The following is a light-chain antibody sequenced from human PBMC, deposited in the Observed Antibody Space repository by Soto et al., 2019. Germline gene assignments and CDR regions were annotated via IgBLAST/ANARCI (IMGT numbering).Light chain of an antibody. CDR1: QSIDKY. Sequence: DLQMTQSPSSLSASVGDRITITCRASQSIDKYLNWYQEKPGKAPKLLIYAASSLHNGVPSRFSGSGSGTYFTLADSGLQPEDFASYYCQQSYSTPGTFGQGTKVEI. CDR2: AAS. V-gene: IGKV1-39*01. CDR3: QQSYSTPGT. J-gene: IGKJ1*01.